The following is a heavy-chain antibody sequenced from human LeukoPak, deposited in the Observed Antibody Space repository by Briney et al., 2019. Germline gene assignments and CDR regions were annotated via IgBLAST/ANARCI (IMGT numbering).Heavy chain of an antibody. Sequence: PGRSLRLSCVASGFTFSSFGMHWVRQAPGKGLEWVAVIWHDGTQKYYAESVKGRFSISRDDSKNTVYLEMNSLRAEDTAVYYCGRDWRTESADYWGQGTLLPVSS. V-gene: IGHV3-33*01. CDR2: IWHDGTQK. J-gene: IGHJ4*02. CDR3: GRDWRTESADY. CDR1: GFTFSSFG. D-gene: IGHD3-3*01.